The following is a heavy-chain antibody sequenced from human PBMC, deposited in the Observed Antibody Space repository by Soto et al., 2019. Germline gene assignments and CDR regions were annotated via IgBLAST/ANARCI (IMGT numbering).Heavy chain of an antibody. D-gene: IGHD3-9*01. Sequence: GASVKVSCKASGYTFTSYYINWVRQATGQGLEWMGWMNPNSGNTGYAQKFQGRVTMTRNTSISTAYMELSSLRSEDTAVYYCARGRPTYYDILTGYGNEYYFYYWGQGTLVTVSS. CDR2: MNPNSGNT. CDR1: GYTFTSYY. CDR3: ARGRPTYYDILTGYGNEYYFYY. V-gene: IGHV1-8*01. J-gene: IGHJ4*02.